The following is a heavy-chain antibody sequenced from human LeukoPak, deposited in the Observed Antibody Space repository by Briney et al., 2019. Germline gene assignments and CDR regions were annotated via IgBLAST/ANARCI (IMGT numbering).Heavy chain of an antibody. D-gene: IGHD4-17*01. J-gene: IGHJ6*02. CDR1: GFTFSSYG. CDR2: ISYDGSNK. V-gene: IGHV3-30*18. CDR3: AKVSTEDYYYGMDV. Sequence: PGGSLRLSCAASGFTFSSYGMHWVRQAPGKGLEWVAVISYDGSNKYYADSVKGRFTISRDNSKNTLYLQMNSLRAEDTAVCYCAKVSTEDYYYGMDVWGQGTTVTVSS.